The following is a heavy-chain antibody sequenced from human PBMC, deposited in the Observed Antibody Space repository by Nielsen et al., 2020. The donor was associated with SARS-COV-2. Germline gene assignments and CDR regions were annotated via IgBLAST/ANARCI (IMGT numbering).Heavy chain of an antibody. J-gene: IGHJ4*02. D-gene: IGHD1-26*01. CDR1: GFTFTSYA. Sequence: GGSLRLSCAASGFTFTSYAVSWVRQAPGRGLEWVSAISGSGGSIYYADSVKGRFAISRDNSKNTLYLQMNSLRAEDTAVYYCAKGGSYYSTSWVLDYWGQGTLVTVSS. V-gene: IGHV3-23*01. CDR3: AKGGSYYSTSWVLDY. CDR2: ISGSGGSI.